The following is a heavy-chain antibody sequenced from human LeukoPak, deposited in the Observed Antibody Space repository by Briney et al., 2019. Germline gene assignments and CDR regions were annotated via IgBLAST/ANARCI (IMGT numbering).Heavy chain of an antibody. D-gene: IGHD3-3*01. J-gene: IGHJ4*02. CDR2: ISSGSEK. V-gene: IGHV3-30*04. CDR3: ARDLELSAVYYFDS. CDR1: GFTFSIFP. Sequence: RAGGSLRLSCEASGFTFSIFPMHWVRQAPGKGLEWVALISSGSEKYYADSVKGRSTISRDNSKNMLYLQMNSLRADDTAVYYCARDLELSAVYYFDSWGQGTLVIVSS.